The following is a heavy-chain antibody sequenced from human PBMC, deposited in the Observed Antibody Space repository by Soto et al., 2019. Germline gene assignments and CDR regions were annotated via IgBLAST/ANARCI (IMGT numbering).Heavy chain of an antibody. J-gene: IGHJ6*02. CDR1: GFTFSSYA. CDR2: ISGSGGST. D-gene: IGHD4-17*01. CDR3: AKDLWDYGGYGMDV. V-gene: IGHV3-23*01. Sequence: EVQLLESGGGLVQPGGSLRLSCAASGFTFSSYAMSWVRQAPGKGLEWVSAISGSGGSTYYADSVKGRFTISRDNSKNTRYRQMNSLRAEDTAVYYCAKDLWDYGGYGMDVWGQGTTVTVSS.